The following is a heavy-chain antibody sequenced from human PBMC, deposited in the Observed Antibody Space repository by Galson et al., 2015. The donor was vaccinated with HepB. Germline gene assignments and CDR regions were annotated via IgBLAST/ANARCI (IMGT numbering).Heavy chain of an antibody. J-gene: IGHJ3*02. D-gene: IGHD3-10*01. CDR2: ISYDGSNK. CDR3: AKAPTGWFGVSDAFDI. Sequence: SLRLSCAASGFTFSSYGMHWVRQAPGKGLEWVAVISYDGSNKYYADSVKGRFTISRDNSKNTLYLQMNSLRAEDTAVYYCAKAPTGWFGVSDAFDIWGQGTMVTVSS. V-gene: IGHV3-30*18. CDR1: GFTFSSYG.